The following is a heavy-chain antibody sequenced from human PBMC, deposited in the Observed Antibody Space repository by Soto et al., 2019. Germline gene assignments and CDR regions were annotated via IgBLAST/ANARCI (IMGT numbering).Heavy chain of an antibody. J-gene: IGHJ3*02. Sequence: QVQLQESGPGLVKPSETLSLTCTVSGGSINNYYWSWIRQPPGKGLEWIGYIYYSGGTNYNPSLKSRVTTSVDTANSLFSLMLRSVTAADKAVYYCARRYSGYDDAFDIWGQGTMVTVSS. V-gene: IGHV4-59*01. D-gene: IGHD5-12*01. CDR3: ARRYSGYDDAFDI. CDR2: IYYSGGT. CDR1: GGSINNYY.